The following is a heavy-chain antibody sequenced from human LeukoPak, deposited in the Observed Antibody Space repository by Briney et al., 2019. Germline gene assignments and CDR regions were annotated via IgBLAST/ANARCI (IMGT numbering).Heavy chain of an antibody. CDR2: ISGGGSNT. V-gene: IGHV3-23*01. CDR1: GFTFTSYA. Sequence: GGSLRLSCAASGFTFTSYAMTWVRQAPGKGLEWVSTISGGGSNTYYADSVKGRFTISRDNSKTTLFLQMNSLRAEDTAVYYCAKGIGCFDSWGQGTLVTVAS. J-gene: IGHJ4*02. D-gene: IGHD2-15*01. CDR3: AKGIGCFDS.